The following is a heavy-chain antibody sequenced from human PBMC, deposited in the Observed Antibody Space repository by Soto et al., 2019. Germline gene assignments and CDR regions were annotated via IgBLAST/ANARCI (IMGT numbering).Heavy chain of an antibody. CDR2: IYPGDSDT. D-gene: IGHD6-19*01. V-gene: IGHV5-51*01. J-gene: IGHJ6*02. CDR1: GYSFTSYW. Sequence: GESLKISCKGSGYSFTSYWIDWVRQMPGKGLEWMGIIYPGDSDTRYSPSFQGQVTISADKSISTAYLQWSSLKASDTAMYYCARSTYSSGWYPYGVDVWGQGTTVTVS. CDR3: ARSTYSSGWYPYGVDV.